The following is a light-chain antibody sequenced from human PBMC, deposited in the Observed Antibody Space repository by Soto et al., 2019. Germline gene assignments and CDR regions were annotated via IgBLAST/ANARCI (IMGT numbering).Light chain of an antibody. Sequence: DIQLTQSPSFLSASVGDRGTITCRASQGISSYLGWYQQKPGKAPKLLIYAASTLQSGVPSRFSGSGSGTEFTLRISSLHPEYFATYYCEQLNSYPRPFGGGTKVDIK. CDR1: QGISSY. J-gene: IGKJ4*01. CDR2: AAS. V-gene: IGKV1-9*01. CDR3: EQLNSYPRP.